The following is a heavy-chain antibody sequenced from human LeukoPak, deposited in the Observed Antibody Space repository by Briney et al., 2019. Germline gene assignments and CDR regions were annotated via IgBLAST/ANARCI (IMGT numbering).Heavy chain of an antibody. CDR2: INAYKGNT. CDR3: ARTAWDYYYGSASYYNKTCLIYYYYYYMDV. CDR1: GYTFTDYF. D-gene: IGHD3-10*01. J-gene: IGHJ6*03. Sequence: ASVKVSCKASGYTFTDYFMHWVRQAAGQGRDGMGWINAYKGNTNYAQKLQGRVTMTTDTSTSTAYMEIRSLRSDATAVYYCARTAWDYYYGSASYYNKTCLIYYYYYYMDVWGKGTTVTVSS. V-gene: IGHV1-18*04.